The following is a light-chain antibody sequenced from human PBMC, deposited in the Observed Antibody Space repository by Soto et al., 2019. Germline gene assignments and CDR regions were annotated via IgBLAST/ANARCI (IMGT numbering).Light chain of an antibody. CDR3: SSYTTRNTLGV. J-gene: IGLJ2*01. CDR2: DVS. Sequence: QSALTQPASVSGSPGQSITISCTGTVNDVGGYNYVSWYQQHPGKAPKLILYDVSSRPSELSNRFSGSKSGNTASLTISGLQAEDEADYYCSSYTTRNTLGVFGGGTKLTVL. CDR1: VNDVGGYNY. V-gene: IGLV2-14*01.